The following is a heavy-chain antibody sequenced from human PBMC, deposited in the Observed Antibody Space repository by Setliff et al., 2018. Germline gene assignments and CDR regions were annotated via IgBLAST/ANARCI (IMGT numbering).Heavy chain of an antibody. Sequence: PGGSLRLSCAASGFTFSDHYMSWIRQVPGKGLQWVAYIDRSGSTIFYTDSVNGRFSISRDNAKRSLYLQLNSLRAEDTAVYYCATNPRKGRSGGYYYDDPYYFYMDVWGKGTTVTVSS. J-gene: IGHJ6*03. CDR3: ATNPRKGRSGGYYYDDPYYFYMDV. V-gene: IGHV3-11*04. CDR1: GFTFSDHY. D-gene: IGHD3-22*01. CDR2: IDRSGSTI.